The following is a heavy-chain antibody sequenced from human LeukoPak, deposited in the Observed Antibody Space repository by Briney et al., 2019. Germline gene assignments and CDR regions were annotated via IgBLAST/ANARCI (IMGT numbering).Heavy chain of an antibody. J-gene: IGHJ5*02. CDR2: INPNSGGT. D-gene: IGHD6-19*01. CDR1: GYTFTGYY. CDR3: ARDPEVIAVAGDWFDP. V-gene: IGHV1-2*02. Sequence: VASVKVSCKASGYTFTGYYMHWVRQAPGQGLEWMGWINPNSGGTNYAQKFQGRVTMTTDTSTSTAYMELRSLRSDDTAVYYCARDPEVIAVAGDWFDPWGQGTLVTVSS.